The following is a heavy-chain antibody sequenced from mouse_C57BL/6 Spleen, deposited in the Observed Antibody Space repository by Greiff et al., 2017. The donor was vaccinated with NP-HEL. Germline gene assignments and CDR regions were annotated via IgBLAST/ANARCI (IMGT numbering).Heavy chain of an antibody. D-gene: IGHD2-3*01. V-gene: IGHV10-1*01. CDR3: VRQNGYYGGFDV. Sequence: EVKLVESGGGLVQPKGSLKLSCAASGFSFNTYAMNWVRQAPGKGLEWVARIRSKSNNYATYYADSVKDRFTISRDDSESMLYLQMNNLKTEDTAMYYCVRQNGYYGGFDVWGTGTTVTVSS. CDR1: GFSFNTYA. CDR2: IRSKSNNYAT. J-gene: IGHJ1*03.